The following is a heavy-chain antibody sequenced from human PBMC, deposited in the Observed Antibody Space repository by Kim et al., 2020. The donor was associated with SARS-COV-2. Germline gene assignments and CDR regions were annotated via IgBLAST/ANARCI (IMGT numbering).Heavy chain of an antibody. J-gene: IGHJ4*02. V-gene: IGHV3-53*01. CDR2: IYSGGST. CDR3: AVQEGRLSPFDY. CDR1: GFTVSSNY. Sequence: GGSLRLSCAASGFTVSSNYMSWVRQAPGKGLEWVSVIYSGGSTYYADSVKGRFTISRDNSKNTLYLQMNSLRAEDTAVYYCAVQEGRLSPFDYWGQGTLVTVSS.